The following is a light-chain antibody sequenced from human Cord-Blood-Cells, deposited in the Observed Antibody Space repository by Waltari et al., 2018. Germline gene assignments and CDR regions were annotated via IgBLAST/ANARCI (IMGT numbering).Light chain of an antibody. CDR2: DSS. CDR1: QDIRNY. CDR3: QQYDNLPFT. Sequence: DIQMTQSPSSLSASVGDRVTITCQASQDIRNYLNWYQQKPGKVPKLLIDDSSNLETGVPSRFSGSGSGTDFTFTISSLQPEDIATYYCQQYDNLPFTFGHGTKVDIK. J-gene: IGKJ3*01. V-gene: IGKV1-33*01.